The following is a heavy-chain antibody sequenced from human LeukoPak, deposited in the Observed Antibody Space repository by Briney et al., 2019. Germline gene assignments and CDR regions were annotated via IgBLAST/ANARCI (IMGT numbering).Heavy chain of an antibody. Sequence: PSETLSLTCTVSGGSITSGSYYWGWLRQPPGKGLDWIGSMYYSGSSYYNPSLKSRVTVSIDTSRNQFSLKLTSVTAADTAVYYCARRPRGAYWYFDLWGRGTLVTVSS. V-gene: IGHV4-39*07. CDR1: GGSITSGSYY. CDR2: MYYSGSS. J-gene: IGHJ2*01. D-gene: IGHD3-10*01. CDR3: ARRPRGAYWYFDL.